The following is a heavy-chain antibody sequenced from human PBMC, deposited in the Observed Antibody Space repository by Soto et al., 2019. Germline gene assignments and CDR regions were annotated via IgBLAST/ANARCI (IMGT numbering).Heavy chain of an antibody. V-gene: IGHV3-23*01. D-gene: IGHD3-9*01. CDR2: INDIGDNT. J-gene: IGHJ4*02. Sequence: PGWSLRLSCAASGVTVCSYAMSWVGQTPGKGLEWVSAINDIGDNTYYADSVKGRFSISRDNSKNTLYLQMNSLRAEDTAVYYCAKEGPYTDILPGFDYWGQGTLLTLSS. CDR1: GVTVCSYA. CDR3: AKEGPYTDILPGFDY.